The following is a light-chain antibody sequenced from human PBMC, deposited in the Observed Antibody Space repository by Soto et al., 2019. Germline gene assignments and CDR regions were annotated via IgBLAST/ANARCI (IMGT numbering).Light chain of an antibody. V-gene: IGKV1-5*03. J-gene: IGKJ1*01. CDR2: KAS. CDR1: KTISSW. CDR3: HHMRT. Sequence: IPVTKCHTPLTESPGDRVTVSCRASKTISSWLPWYQKKPGNAPKLLIYKASTLKSGVPARFSGSGSGTEFSLTISDLHHDDFATYYCHHMRTFGQGTKVDIK.